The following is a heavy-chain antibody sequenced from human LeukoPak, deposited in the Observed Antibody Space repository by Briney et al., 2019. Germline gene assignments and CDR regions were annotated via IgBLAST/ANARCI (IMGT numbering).Heavy chain of an antibody. CDR2: IYPGDSDT. J-gene: IGHJ4*02. D-gene: IGHD1-1*01. CDR1: GYNFPSYW. V-gene: IGHV5-51*01. CDR3: ARASTLDY. Sequence: GESLKISCKGSGYNFPSYWIGSVRQLPGKGLEWVGIIYPGDSDTRYSPSFQGQVTISVDRSITTAYLQWSSLRASDTAIYYCARASTLDYWGQGTLVTVSS.